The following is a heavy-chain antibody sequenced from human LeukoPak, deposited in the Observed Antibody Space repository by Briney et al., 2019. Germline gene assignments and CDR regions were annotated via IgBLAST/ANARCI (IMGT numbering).Heavy chain of an antibody. V-gene: IGHV4-59*01. D-gene: IGHD6-19*01. Sequence: SETLSLTCTVSGGSISSYYWSWIRQPPGKGLEWIGYIYYSGSTNYNPSLKSRVTMSVDTSKNQFSLKLSSVTAADTAFYYCARDRDSSGWFDYWGQGTLVTVSS. CDR2: IYYSGST. CDR3: ARDRDSSGWFDY. CDR1: GGSISSYY. J-gene: IGHJ4*02.